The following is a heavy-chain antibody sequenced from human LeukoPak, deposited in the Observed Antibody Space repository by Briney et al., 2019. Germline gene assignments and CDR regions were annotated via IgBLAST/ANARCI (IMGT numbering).Heavy chain of an antibody. D-gene: IGHD3-3*01. CDR3: AREGYDFWSGYPPFDY. J-gene: IGHJ4*02. Sequence: PGGSLRLSCAASGFTFSNAWMSWARQAPGKGLEWVGRIKSKTDGGTTDYAAPVKGRFTISRDDSKNTLYLQMNSLRAEDTAVYYCAREGYDFWSGYPPFDYWGQGTLVTVSS. CDR2: IKSKTDGGTT. CDR1: GFTFSNAW. V-gene: IGHV3-15*01.